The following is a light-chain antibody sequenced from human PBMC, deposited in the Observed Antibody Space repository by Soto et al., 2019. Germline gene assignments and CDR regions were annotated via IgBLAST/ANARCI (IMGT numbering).Light chain of an antibody. CDR2: SNN. Sequence: QSVLTQPPSASGTPGQRVTIFCSGRSSNIGSHIINWYQQLPGTAPKLLIYSNNQRPSGVPDRFSGSKSGTSASLAISGLQSDDEADYYCAAWDDSLNGVVFGGGTKVTVL. CDR1: SSNIGSHI. V-gene: IGLV1-44*01. J-gene: IGLJ2*01. CDR3: AAWDDSLNGVV.